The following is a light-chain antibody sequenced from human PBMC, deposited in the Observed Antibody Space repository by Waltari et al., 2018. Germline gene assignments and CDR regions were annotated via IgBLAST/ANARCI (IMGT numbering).Light chain of an antibody. CDR1: QSISTSY. Sequence: EIVLTQSPGTLSLSPGERATLSCRGSQSISTSYLAWFPQKPGQAPRLLIYGASTRVIGIQDRFGGSGSGTDFPLTISRLEPEDFAVYYCQQYGDSRTFGQGTKVE. CDR3: QQYGDSRT. CDR2: GAS. J-gene: IGKJ1*01. V-gene: IGKV3-20*01.